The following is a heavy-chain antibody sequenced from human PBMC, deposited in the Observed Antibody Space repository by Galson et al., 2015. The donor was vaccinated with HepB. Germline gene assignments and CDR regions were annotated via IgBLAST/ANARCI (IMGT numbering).Heavy chain of an antibody. J-gene: IGHJ6*02. D-gene: IGHD2-2*01. CDR3: ARSAMKEYYYGMDV. CDR2: ISSSSSYI. Sequence: SLRLSCAASGFTFSSYSMSWVRQAPGKGLEWVSSISSSSSYIYYADSVKGRFTISRDNAKNSLYLQMNSLRAEDTAVYYCARSAMKEYYYGMDVWGQGTTVTVSS. CDR1: GFTFSSYS. V-gene: IGHV3-21*01.